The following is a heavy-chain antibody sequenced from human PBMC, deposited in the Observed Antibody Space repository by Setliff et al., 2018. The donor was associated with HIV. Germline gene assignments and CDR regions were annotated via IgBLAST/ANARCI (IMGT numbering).Heavy chain of an antibody. CDR2: IKTKSDGGTT. Sequence: GGSLRLSCAASGFNFRNAWMSWVRQASGGGLEWVGRIKTKSDGGTTDYAAPVKGRFTISRDDSKNTLYLQMNSLKTEDTAIYYCTIDRRVTIVRGTDYYYYYMDVWGKGTTVTVSS. CDR3: TIDRRVTIVRGTDYYYYYMDV. J-gene: IGHJ6*03. CDR1: GFNFRNAW. D-gene: IGHD3-10*01. V-gene: IGHV3-15*01.